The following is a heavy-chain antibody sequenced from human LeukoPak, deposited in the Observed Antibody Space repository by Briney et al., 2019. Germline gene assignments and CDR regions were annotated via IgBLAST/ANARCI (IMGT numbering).Heavy chain of an antibody. CDR3: AKDQVMVRGAFDY. J-gene: IGHJ4*02. CDR2: ISYDGSNK. D-gene: IGHD3-10*01. Sequence: PGGSLRLSCAASGFTFSSYGMHWVRQAPGKGLEWVAVISYDGSNKYYADSVKGRFTISRDNSKNTLYLQMNSLRAEDTAVYYCAKDQVMVRGAFDYWGQGTLVTVSS. CDR1: GFTFSSYG. V-gene: IGHV3-30*18.